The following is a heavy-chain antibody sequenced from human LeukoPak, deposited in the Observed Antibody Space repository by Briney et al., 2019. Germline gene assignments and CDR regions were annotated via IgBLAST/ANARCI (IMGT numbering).Heavy chain of an antibody. CDR3: ARGAYYDILTGYPVFDY. D-gene: IGHD3-9*01. CDR1: GFTFSSYA. Sequence: GRSLRLSCAASGFTFSSYAMHWVRQAPGKGLEWVAVISYDGSNKYYADSVKGRFTISRDNSKNTLYLQMNSLRAEDTAVYYCARGAYYDILTGYPVFDYWGQGTLATVSS. V-gene: IGHV3-30-3*01. J-gene: IGHJ4*02. CDR2: ISYDGSNK.